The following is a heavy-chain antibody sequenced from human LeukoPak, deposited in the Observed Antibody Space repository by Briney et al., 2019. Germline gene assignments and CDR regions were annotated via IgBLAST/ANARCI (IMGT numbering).Heavy chain of an antibody. CDR2: ISGSGGST. CDR1: GFTFSSYA. CDR3: AKDSRPDWQLGLIYYYYGMDV. Sequence: PGGSLRLSCAASGFTFSSYAMSWVRQAPGKGLEWVSAISGSGGSTYYADSVKGRFTISRDNSKNTLYLQMNSLRAEDTAVYYCAKDSRPDWQLGLIYYYYGMDVWGQGTTVTVSS. J-gene: IGHJ6*02. V-gene: IGHV3-23*01. D-gene: IGHD3-9*01.